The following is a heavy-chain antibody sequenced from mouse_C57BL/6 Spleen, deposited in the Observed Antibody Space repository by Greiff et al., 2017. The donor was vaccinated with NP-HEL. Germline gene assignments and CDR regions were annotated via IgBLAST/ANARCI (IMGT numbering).Heavy chain of an antibody. CDR1: GFTFSNYW. V-gene: IGHV6-3*01. D-gene: IGHD4-1*01. CDR2: IRLKSDNYAT. Sequence: EVKLVESGGGLVQPGGSMKLSCVASGFTFSNYWMNWVRQSPEKGLEWVAQIRLKSDNYATHYAESVKGRFTITRDDSKSIVYLQMNNLRAEDTGIYYCTGRGGTHWYFDVWGTGTTVTVSS. CDR3: TGRGGTHWYFDV. J-gene: IGHJ1*03.